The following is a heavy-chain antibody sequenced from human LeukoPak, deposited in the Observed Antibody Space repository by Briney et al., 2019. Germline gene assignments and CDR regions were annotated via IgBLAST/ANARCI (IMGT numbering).Heavy chain of an antibody. J-gene: IGHJ3*02. CDR2: IYHSGST. Sequence: SETLSLTCAASGYSISSGYYWGWIRQPPGKGLEWIGSIYHSGSTYYNPSLKSRVTISVDTSKNQFSLKLSSVTAADTAVYYCARVRFLRGWSVGNAAFDIWGQGTMVTVSS. D-gene: IGHD6-19*01. CDR1: GYSISSGYY. CDR3: ARVRFLRGWSVGNAAFDI. V-gene: IGHV4-38-2*01.